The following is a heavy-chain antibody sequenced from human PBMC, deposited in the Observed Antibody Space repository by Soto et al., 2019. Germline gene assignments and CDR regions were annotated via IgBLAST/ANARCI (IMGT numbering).Heavy chain of an antibody. CDR3: ARDTHYYDSSGYYYKRPFDY. J-gene: IGHJ4*02. CDR2: IIPIFGTA. CDR1: GGTFSSYA. D-gene: IGHD3-22*01. Sequence: QVQLVQSGAEVKKPGSSVKVSCKASGGTFSSYAISWVRQAPGQGLEWMGGIIPIFGTANYAQKFQGRVTITADESTSTAYMELSSLRSEDTAVYYCARDTHYYDSSGYYYKRPFDYWGQGTLGTVSS. V-gene: IGHV1-69*01.